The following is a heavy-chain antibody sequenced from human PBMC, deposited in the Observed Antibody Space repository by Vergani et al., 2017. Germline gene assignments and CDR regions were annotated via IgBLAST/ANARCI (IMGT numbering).Heavy chain of an antibody. Sequence: QVQILQSGGGVVQPGGSLRLSCKLSGFTLNTYGIHWVRKAPGKGLEWGSFIRYDGSSEYYGDSVKGRFTISRDNSQNTVNLQMNSLRTEDTAVYFCANSVIAGNVGVAYFGMDVWGRGTTVTVSS. D-gene: IGHD2/OR15-2a*01. V-gene: IGHV3-30*02. CDR2: IRYDGSSE. J-gene: IGHJ6*02. CDR1: GFTLNTYG. CDR3: ANSVIAGNVGVAYFGMDV.